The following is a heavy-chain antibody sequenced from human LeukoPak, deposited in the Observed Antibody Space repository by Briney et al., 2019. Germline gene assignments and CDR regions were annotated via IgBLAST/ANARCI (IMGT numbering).Heavy chain of an antibody. V-gene: IGHV1-18*01. CDR3: ARDKQQLDYFDY. D-gene: IGHD6-13*01. J-gene: IGHJ4*02. Sequence: ASVKVSCKASGYTFTSYGISWVRQAPGQGLEWMGWISAYNGNTNYAQKFQSRVTMTRDTSTSTVYMELSSLRSEDTAVYYCARDKQQLDYFDYWGQGTLVTVSS. CDR1: GYTFTSYG. CDR2: ISAYNGNT.